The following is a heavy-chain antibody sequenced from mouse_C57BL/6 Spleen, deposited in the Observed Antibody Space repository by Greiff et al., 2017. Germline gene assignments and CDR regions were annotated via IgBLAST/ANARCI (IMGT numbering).Heavy chain of an antibody. V-gene: IGHV3-6*01. CDR3: ARGGYYGLDY. CDR2: ISYDGSN. CDR1: GYSITSGYY. Sequence: DVRLQESGPGLVKPSQSLSLTCSVTGYSITSGYYWNWIRQFPGNKLEWMGYISYDGSNNYNPSLKNRISITRDTSKNQFFLKLNSVTTEDTATYYCARGGYYGLDYWGQGTTLTVSS. D-gene: IGHD2-1*01. J-gene: IGHJ2*01.